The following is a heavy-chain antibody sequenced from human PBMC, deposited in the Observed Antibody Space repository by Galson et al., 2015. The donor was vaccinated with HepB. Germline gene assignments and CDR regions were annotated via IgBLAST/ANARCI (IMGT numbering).Heavy chain of an antibody. Sequence: SLRLSCAASGFTFSSYSMNWVRQAPGKGLEWVSSISSSSSYIYYADSVKGRFTISRDNAKNSLYLQMNSLRAEDTAVYYRARDDYSGYDGAIDYWGQGTLVTVSS. D-gene: IGHD5-12*01. CDR3: ARDDYSGYDGAIDY. V-gene: IGHV3-21*01. J-gene: IGHJ4*02. CDR2: ISSSSSYI. CDR1: GFTFSSYS.